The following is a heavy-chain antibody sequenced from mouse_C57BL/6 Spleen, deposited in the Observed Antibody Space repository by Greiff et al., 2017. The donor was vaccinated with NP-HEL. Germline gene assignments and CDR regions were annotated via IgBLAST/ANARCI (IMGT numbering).Heavy chain of an antibody. J-gene: IGHJ4*01. Sequence: QVQLQQPGAELVKPGASVKMSCKASGYTFTSYWITWVKQRPGQGLEWIGDIYPGCGSTNYNEKFKSKATLTVDTSSSTAYMQLSSLTSEDSAVYYCARRYYYGSSYLLAMDYWGQGTSVTVSS. CDR2: IYPGCGST. CDR3: ARRYYYGSSYLLAMDY. V-gene: IGHV1-55*01. D-gene: IGHD1-1*01. CDR1: GYTFTSYW.